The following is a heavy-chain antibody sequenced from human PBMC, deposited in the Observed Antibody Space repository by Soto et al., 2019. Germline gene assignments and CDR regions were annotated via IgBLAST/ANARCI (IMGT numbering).Heavy chain of an antibody. V-gene: IGHV1-69*06. CDR1: GCTFGSYA. Sequence: AVKVSCKASGCTFGSYAISWVRQAPGQGLEWMGGIIPIFGTANYAQKFQGRVTITADKSTSTAYMELSSLRSEDTAVYYCAGRLRGRGSGYMDYYYGMDVWGQGTTVTVSS. J-gene: IGHJ6*02. CDR3: AGRLRGRGSGYMDYYYGMDV. CDR2: IIPIFGTA. D-gene: IGHD3-3*01.